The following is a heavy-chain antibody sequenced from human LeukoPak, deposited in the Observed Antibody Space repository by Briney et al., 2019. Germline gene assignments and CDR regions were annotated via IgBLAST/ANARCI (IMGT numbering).Heavy chain of an antibody. Sequence: SETLSLTCTVSGGSISSSGYCWGWIRQPPGKGLEWIGSIDYSGNTNYNPSLKSRVTIAVDMSKNQFSLKLSSVTAADTAVYYCARENSGYHDYWGQGTLVTVSS. D-gene: IGHD3-22*01. J-gene: IGHJ4*02. CDR1: GGSISSSGYC. CDR3: ARENSGYHDY. CDR2: IDYSGNT. V-gene: IGHV4-39*07.